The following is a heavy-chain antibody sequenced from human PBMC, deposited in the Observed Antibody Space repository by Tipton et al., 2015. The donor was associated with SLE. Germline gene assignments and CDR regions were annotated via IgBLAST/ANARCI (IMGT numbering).Heavy chain of an antibody. J-gene: IGHJ6*02. Sequence: SLRLSCITSGFSFGYCAITWARQAPGKGLEWVGFIRSKTSGATTEYAASVKGRFTVSRDDYNSIAYLQMTGLKIEDTAVYYCARYYFGMDVWGQGTTVTVSS. CDR3: ARYYFGMDV. CDR2: IRSKTSGATT. V-gene: IGHV3-49*04. CDR1: GFSFGYCA.